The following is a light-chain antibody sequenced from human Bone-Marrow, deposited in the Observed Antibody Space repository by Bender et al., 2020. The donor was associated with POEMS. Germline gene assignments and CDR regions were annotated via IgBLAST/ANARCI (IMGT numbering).Light chain of an antibody. CDR2: GYN. CDR1: STNTGSGYD. Sequence: QSVLTQPPSVSGAPGQRVTISCTGSSTNTGSGYDINWYQHLPGTAPKLLIYGYNNRPSGVPDRFSGSKSGNTASLTISGLQAEDETDYYCSSYAGRNTWVFGSGTKVTVL. V-gene: IGLV1-40*01. J-gene: IGLJ1*01. CDR3: SSYAGRNTWV.